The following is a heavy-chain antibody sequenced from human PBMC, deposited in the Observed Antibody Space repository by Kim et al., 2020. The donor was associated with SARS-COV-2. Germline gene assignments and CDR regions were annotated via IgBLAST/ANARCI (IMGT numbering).Heavy chain of an antibody. CDR2: ISSSSSYI. D-gene: IGHD6-19*01. J-gene: IGHJ4*02. CDR1: GFTFSSYS. V-gene: IGHV3-21*01. CDR3: ARDRYSSGWEDFDY. Sequence: GGSLRLSCAASGFTFSSYSMNWVRQAPGKGLEWVSSISSSSSYIYYADSVKGRFTISRDNAKNSLYLQMNSLRAEDTAVYYCARDRYSSGWEDFDYWGQGTLVTLSS.